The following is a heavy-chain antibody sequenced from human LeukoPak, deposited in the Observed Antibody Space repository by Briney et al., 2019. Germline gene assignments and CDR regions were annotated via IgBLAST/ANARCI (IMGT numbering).Heavy chain of an antibody. J-gene: IGHJ4*02. V-gene: IGHV3-74*01. Sequence: GGSLTLFCGASGFTFSETWMHWVRQVRGKGVVWVSRIRNDGSDARYAESVKGRFTISRDNAKNTLYLQMNSLRAEDTAVYYCAKEAAGGYGGNFDYWGQGTLVTVSS. CDR1: GFTFSETW. D-gene: IGHD4-23*01. CDR2: IRNDGSDA. CDR3: AKEAAGGYGGNFDY.